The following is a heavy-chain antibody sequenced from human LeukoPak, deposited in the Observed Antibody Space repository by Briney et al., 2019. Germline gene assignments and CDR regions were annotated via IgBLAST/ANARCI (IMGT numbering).Heavy chain of an antibody. D-gene: IGHD6-13*01. CDR3: ARERGSYSSSWFDY. Sequence: GGSLRLSCTVSGFTVGNNYMSWVRQAPGKGLEWVALMYSRGSSHYADSVKGRFTISRDNSKNTLYLQMNSLRAEDTAVYYCARERGSYSSSWFDYWGQGTLVTVSS. J-gene: IGHJ4*02. CDR1: GFTVGNNY. V-gene: IGHV3-66*03. CDR2: MYSRGSS.